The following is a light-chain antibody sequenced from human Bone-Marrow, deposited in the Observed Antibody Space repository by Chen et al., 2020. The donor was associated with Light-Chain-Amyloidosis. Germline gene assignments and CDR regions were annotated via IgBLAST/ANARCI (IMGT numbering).Light chain of an antibody. V-gene: IGLV2-8*01. Sequence: QSALTQPPSASGSPGQSVTISCSGTVRDIGGYDYVSLYHQQPGRAPKLFIYEVTQRSSGVPRRVSASKSGSTASLTVSGLQAEDEGDYYCSSYAGNNNVVFGGGTKLTV. J-gene: IGLJ2*01. CDR3: SSYAGNNNVV. CDR2: EVT. CDR1: VRDIGGYDY.